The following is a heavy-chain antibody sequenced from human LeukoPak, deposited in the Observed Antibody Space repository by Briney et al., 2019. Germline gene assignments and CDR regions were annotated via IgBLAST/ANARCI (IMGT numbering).Heavy chain of an antibody. J-gene: IGHJ4*02. Sequence: NTSETLSLTCAVYGGSFSGYYWSWTRQPPGKGLEWIGEINHSGSTNYNPSLKSRVTISVDTSKNQFSLKLSSVTAADTAVYYCASFSGYLAYWGQGTLVTVSS. CDR1: GGSFSGYY. CDR3: ASFSGYLAY. CDR2: INHSGST. D-gene: IGHD3-22*01. V-gene: IGHV4-34*01.